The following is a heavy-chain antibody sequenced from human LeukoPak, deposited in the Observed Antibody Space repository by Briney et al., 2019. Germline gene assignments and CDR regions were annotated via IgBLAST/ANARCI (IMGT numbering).Heavy chain of an antibody. V-gene: IGHV4-61*02. CDR3: ARVDTLRCLEWL. CDR1: GGSISSGSYY. D-gene: IGHD3-3*01. J-gene: IGHJ4*02. Sequence: SETLSLTCTVSGGSISSGSYYWRWIRQPAGKGLEWIGRIYTSGSTNYNPSLKSRVTISVDTSKIQFSLKLSSVAAADTSVYYCARVDTLRCLEWLWGQGTLVTVSS. CDR2: IYTSGST.